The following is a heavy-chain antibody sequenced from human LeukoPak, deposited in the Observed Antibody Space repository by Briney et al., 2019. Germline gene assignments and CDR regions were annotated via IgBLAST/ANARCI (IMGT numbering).Heavy chain of an antibody. Sequence: PSETLSLTCTVSGGSLSNYYWNWIRQPPGKELEWIGDIYYSGSINYNPSLKSRVTISVDTSKNQLSLKLSSVTAADTAVYYCARGSSYGPNFDYWGQGTLVTVSS. CDR3: ARGSSYGPNFDY. CDR1: GGSLSNYY. J-gene: IGHJ4*02. D-gene: IGHD3-16*01. CDR2: IYYSGSI. V-gene: IGHV4-59*01.